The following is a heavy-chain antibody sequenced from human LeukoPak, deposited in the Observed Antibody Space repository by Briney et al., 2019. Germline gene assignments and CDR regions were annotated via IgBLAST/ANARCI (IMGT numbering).Heavy chain of an antibody. D-gene: IGHD2-15*01. CDR3: ARVSRKGYCSGGSCLFDY. J-gene: IGHJ4*02. V-gene: IGHV3-11*01. CDR2: ISSSGFTI. Sequence: GGSLRLSCAASGFTFSDYYMSWIRQSPGKGLEWVSYISSSGFTIFYSDSVMGRFTISRDNAKNSLYLQMNSLRAEDTAVYYCARVSRKGYCSGGSCLFDYWGQGTLVTVSS. CDR1: GFTFSDYY.